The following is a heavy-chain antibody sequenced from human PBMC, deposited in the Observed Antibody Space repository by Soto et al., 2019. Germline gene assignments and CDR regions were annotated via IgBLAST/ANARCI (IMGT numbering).Heavy chain of an antibody. V-gene: IGHV5-51*01. D-gene: IGHD3-3*01. CDR2: IYPGDSAT. J-gene: IGHJ4*02. Sequence: KVSDSNVISRYIGWMSQKTGEVLEWIGIIYPGDSATKYSPSFQGQVTISADKSISTVYLQWSTLKVSDTAMYYCARCSGTHNDVWSGYLPFWGQGTLVTVFS. CDR1: DSNVISRY. CDR3: ARCSGTHNDVWSGYLPF.